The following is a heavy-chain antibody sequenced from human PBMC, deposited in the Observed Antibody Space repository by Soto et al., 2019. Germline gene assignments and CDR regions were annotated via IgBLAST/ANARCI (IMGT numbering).Heavy chain of an antibody. Sequence: ASVKVSCKASGYTFTGQYMHWVRQAPGQGLEWMGFINPNSGDTNYAKKFQGRVTMTRDTSIGTAYMELSSLRSNDTAIYYCARESSGINLSGMHXWGQGTTVTVS. D-gene: IGHD1-1*01. CDR3: ARESSGINLSGMHX. J-gene: IGHJ6*02. CDR2: INPNSGDT. V-gene: IGHV1-2*02. CDR1: GYTFTGQY.